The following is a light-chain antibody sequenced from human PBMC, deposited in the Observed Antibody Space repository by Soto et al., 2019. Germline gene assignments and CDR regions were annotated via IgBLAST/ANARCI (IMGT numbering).Light chain of an antibody. Sequence: QSVLTQPPSASGSPGQSVTISCTGTTTDVGGYDLVSWYQQHPGKAPKVIIYEVNKRPSGVPDRFSGSKSGNTASLTVSGLQAEDEADYYCSSYAGSSNVFGTGTKVTVL. CDR2: EVN. CDR3: SSYAGSSNV. V-gene: IGLV2-8*01. J-gene: IGLJ1*01. CDR1: TTDVGGYDL.